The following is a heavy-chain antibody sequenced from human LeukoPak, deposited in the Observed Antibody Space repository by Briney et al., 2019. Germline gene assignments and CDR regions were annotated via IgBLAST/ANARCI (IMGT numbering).Heavy chain of an antibody. CDR1: GFTFSDYY. CDR2: IISSGSTI. Sequence: GGSLRLSCAASGFTFSDYYRSWIRQAPGKGLEWVSYIISSGSTIYYADSVKGRFTISRDNAKNSLYLQMNSLRAEDTAVYYCASIAAADPFDYWGQGTLVTVSS. V-gene: IGHV3-11*04. CDR3: ASIAAADPFDY. J-gene: IGHJ4*02. D-gene: IGHD6-13*01.